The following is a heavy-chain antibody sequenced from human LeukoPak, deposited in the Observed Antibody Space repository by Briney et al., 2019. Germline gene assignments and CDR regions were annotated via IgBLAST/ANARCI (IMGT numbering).Heavy chain of an antibody. CDR1: RFTVSSNY. D-gene: IGHD6-13*01. V-gene: IGHV3-53*01. CDR2: IYSGGST. J-gene: IGHJ5*02. CDR3: ARSAGDL. Sequence: GGSLRLSCAVSRFTVSSNYMSWVRQAPGKGLEWVSVIYSGGSTDYADPVKGRFTISRDNSKNTLYLQMNSLRAEDTAVYYCARSAGDLWGQGTLVTVSS.